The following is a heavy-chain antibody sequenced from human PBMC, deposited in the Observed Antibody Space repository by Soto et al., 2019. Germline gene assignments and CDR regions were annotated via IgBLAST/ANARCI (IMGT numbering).Heavy chain of an antibody. CDR3: ARDWFDA. CDR1: GFTFSSYG. Sequence: PGGSLRLSCAASGFTFSSYGIHWVRQAPGKGLEWVAVIWYDGSNKYYADSVKGRFTISRDNARNSLYLQMNSLRVEDTAVYYCARDWFDAWGQGTLVTVSS. CDR2: IWYDGSNK. J-gene: IGHJ5*02. V-gene: IGHV3-33*01.